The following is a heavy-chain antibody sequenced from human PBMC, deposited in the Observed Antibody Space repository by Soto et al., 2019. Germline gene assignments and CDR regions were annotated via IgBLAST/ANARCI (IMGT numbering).Heavy chain of an antibody. J-gene: IGHJ5*02. D-gene: IGHD3-3*01. V-gene: IGHV3-48*02. CDR2: ISSSSSTI. Sequence: EVQVVESGGGLVQPGGSLRLSCAASGFTFSSNSMNWVRQAPGKGLEWISYISSSSSTIYADSVKGRFTISRDNAKNSLYLQMINQGDEDTAVYYCARVIWSGHLTSDLWGQGTLVTVSS. CDR3: ARVIWSGHLTSDL. CDR1: GFTFSSNS.